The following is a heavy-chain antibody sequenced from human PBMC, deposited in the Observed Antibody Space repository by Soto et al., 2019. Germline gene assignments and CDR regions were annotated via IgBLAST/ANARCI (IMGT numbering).Heavy chain of an antibody. D-gene: IGHD3-22*01. J-gene: IGHJ4*02. CDR1: DFILSDAW. CDR2: IKSKAHGGTT. V-gene: IGHV3-15*07. CDR3: ASYRDSSGLRRYGY. Sequence: EVQLEESGGGLIKPGESLTLSCAASDFILSDAWMKWVRQAPGKGLEWVGSIKSKAHGGTTDYAAPLKGRFTILGDDSNTTLYLQMNSLQTENTAMYYCASYRDSSGLRRYGYWGQGALVTVSS.